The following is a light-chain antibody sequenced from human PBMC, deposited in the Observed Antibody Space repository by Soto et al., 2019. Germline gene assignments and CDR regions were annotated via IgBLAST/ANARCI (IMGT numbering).Light chain of an antibody. V-gene: IGKV4-1*01. Sequence: DIVMTQSPDSLAVSLGERATINCKSSQSVLYSSNNKNYLAWYQQRPGQPPKLLIYWASTRESGVPDRFSGGGSGTDCTLTIASLQAGDVAVYYCQQYESTPPTFGQGTKLEIK. CDR2: WAS. CDR1: QSVLYSSNNKNY. CDR3: QQYESTPPT. J-gene: IGKJ2*01.